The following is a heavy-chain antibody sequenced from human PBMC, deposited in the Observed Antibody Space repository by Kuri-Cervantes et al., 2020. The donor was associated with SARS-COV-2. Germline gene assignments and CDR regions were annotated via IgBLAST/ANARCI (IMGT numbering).Heavy chain of an antibody. CDR3: ARVNWGFDY. Sequence: ESLKISCPVSGGSISSYYWSWIRRPAGKGLEWIGRIYTSGSTNYNPSLKSRVTMSVDTSKNQFSLKLSSVTAADTAVYYCARVNWGFDYWGQGTLVTVSS. V-gene: IGHV4-4*07. CDR2: IYTSGST. D-gene: IGHD7-27*01. J-gene: IGHJ4*02. CDR1: GGSISSYY.